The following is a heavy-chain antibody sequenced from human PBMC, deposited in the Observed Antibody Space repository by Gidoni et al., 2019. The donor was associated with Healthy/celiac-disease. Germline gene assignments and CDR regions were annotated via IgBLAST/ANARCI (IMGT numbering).Heavy chain of an antibody. CDR2: MNPNSGNT. CDR1: GYTFTSYD. J-gene: IGHJ5*02. V-gene: IGHV1-8*01. Sequence: QVQLVQSGAEVKKPGASVKVSCKASGYTFTSYDINWVRQATGQGLEWMGWMNPNSGNTGYAQKFQGRVTMTRNTSISTAYMELSSLRSEDTAVYYCARGRVAARLRWEYNWFDPWGQGTLVTVSS. D-gene: IGHD6-6*01. CDR3: ARGRVAARLRWEYNWFDP.